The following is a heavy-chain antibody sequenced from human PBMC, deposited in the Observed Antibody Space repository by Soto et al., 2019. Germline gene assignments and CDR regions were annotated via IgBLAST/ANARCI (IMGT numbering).Heavy chain of an antibody. CDR1: GYTFTSYA. D-gene: IGHD2-2*01. V-gene: IGHV1-3*01. CDR2: INAGNGNT. J-gene: IGHJ6*02. Sequence: ASVKVSCKASGYTFTSYAMHWVRQASGQRLEWMGWINAGNGNTKYSQKFQGRVTITRDTSASTAYMELSSLRSEDTAVYYCARALLGYCSSTSCTGHGMDVWGQGTTVTVSS. CDR3: ARALLGYCSSTSCTGHGMDV.